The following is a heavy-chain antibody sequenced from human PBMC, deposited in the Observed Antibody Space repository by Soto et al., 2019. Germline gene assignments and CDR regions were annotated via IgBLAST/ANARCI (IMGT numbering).Heavy chain of an antibody. Sequence: QVQLQESGPGLVKPSETLSLTCTVSAGSITDYFWNWIRQPPGKGLEWIGCIHHIGNSMSNPSLRSRLSMSADTTKGQISLNLRAVTASDTAVYYCAKWNEMKRSVDDWGQGILVTVSS. CDR2: IHHIGNS. D-gene: IGHD1-1*01. CDR3: AKWNEMKRSVDD. J-gene: IGHJ4*02. CDR1: AGSITDYF. V-gene: IGHV4-59*01.